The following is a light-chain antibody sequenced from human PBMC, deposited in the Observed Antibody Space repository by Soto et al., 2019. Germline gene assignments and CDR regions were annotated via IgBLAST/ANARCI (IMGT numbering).Light chain of an antibody. V-gene: IGKV3-20*01. Sequence: EIVLTQSPGTLSLSPGERAILSCRASQSVSSDSLAWYRQKPGQAPRLLVYDSPSRATGIPDRFSGSGSGTDFTLTISRLEPEDFAVYYCQQYGSAPRTFGQVTKVEIK. J-gene: IGKJ1*01. CDR1: QSVSSDS. CDR3: QQYGSAPRT. CDR2: DSP.